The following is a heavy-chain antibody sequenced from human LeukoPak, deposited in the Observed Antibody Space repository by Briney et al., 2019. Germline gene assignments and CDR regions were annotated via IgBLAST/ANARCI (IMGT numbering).Heavy chain of an antibody. J-gene: IGHJ6*02. Sequence: GGSLRLSCAASGFTFSNAWMSWVRQAPGKGLEWVGRIKSKTDGGITDYAAPVKGRFTISRDDSKNTLYLQMNSLKTEDTAVYYCTTDERGPAAIYYYYYGMDVWGQGTTVTVSS. V-gene: IGHV3-15*01. CDR3: TTDERGPAAIYYYYYGMDV. CDR2: IKSKTDGGIT. CDR1: GFTFSNAW. D-gene: IGHD2-2*01.